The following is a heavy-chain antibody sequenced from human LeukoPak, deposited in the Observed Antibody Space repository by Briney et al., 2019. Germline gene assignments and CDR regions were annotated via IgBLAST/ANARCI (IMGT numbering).Heavy chain of an antibody. J-gene: IGHJ4*02. D-gene: IGHD1-1*01. CDR2: IFGSGSST. V-gene: IGHV3-23*01. CDR1: GFSFSSYA. CDR3: AKVRGSNWDPFDY. Sequence: PGGSLRLSCAASGFSFSSYAMSWVRQAPGKGLEWVSTIFGSGSSTYYADSVKGRFTISRDNAKNTLYLQMSSLRAEDTAVYYCAKVRGSNWDPFDYWGQGTLVTVSS.